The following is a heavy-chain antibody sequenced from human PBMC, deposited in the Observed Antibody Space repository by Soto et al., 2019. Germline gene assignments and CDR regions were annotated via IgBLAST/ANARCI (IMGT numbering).Heavy chain of an antibody. CDR1: GYTFTGYY. CDR3: ARGQLERLSTSYYYYMEV. D-gene: IGHD1-1*01. V-gene: IGHV1-2*04. J-gene: IGHJ6*03. CDR2: INPNSGGT. Sequence: ASVKVSCKASGYTFTGYYMHWVRQAPGQGLEWMGWINPNSGGTNYAQKFQGWVTMTRDTSISTAYMELSRLRSDDTAVYYCARGQLERLSTSYYYYMEVWGKGPTVNVSS.